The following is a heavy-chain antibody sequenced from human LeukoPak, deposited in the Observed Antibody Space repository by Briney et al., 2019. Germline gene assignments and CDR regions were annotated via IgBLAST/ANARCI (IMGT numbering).Heavy chain of an antibody. CDR1: GYTFTGYY. J-gene: IGHJ5*02. V-gene: IGHV1-2*02. CDR3: ARGGPLLRFLEWLKGWFDP. D-gene: IGHD3-3*01. CDR2: INPNSGGT. Sequence: ASVKVSCKASGYTFTGYYMHWVRQAPGQGLEWMGWINPNSGGTNYAQKFQGRVTMTRDTSISTAYMELSRLRSDDTAVYYCARGGPLLRFLEWLKGWFDPWGQGTLVTVSS.